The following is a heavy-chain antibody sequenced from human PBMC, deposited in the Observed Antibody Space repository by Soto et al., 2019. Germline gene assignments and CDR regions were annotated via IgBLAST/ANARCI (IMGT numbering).Heavy chain of an antibody. V-gene: IGHV3-74*01. J-gene: IGHJ6*03. CDR3: ASKGYNYCSGGSCYNGGYYYYYYMDV. D-gene: IGHD2-15*01. CDR2: INSDGSST. CDR1: GFTFSSDW. Sequence: GGSLRLFCAASGFTFSSDWMHWVRQAPGKGLVWVSRINSDGSSTSYADSVKGRFTISRDNAKNTLYLQMNSLRAEDTAVYYCASKGYNYCSGGSCYNGGYYYYYYMDVWGKGTTVTVSS.